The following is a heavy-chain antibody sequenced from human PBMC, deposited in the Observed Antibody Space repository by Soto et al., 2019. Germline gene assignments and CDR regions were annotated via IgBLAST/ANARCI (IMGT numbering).Heavy chain of an antibody. V-gene: IGHV1-2*02. Sequence: ASVKVSCKASGYTFSDYCIHWVRQAPGQGLEWMGWINPNSGDTKYAPKFQGGVTMTRDTSITTAYMELSRLRSGDTAVYYCAREPATAKPEGVDFWGQGTLVTVSS. J-gene: IGHJ4*02. D-gene: IGHD1-1*01. CDR1: GYTFSDYC. CDR2: INPNSGDT. CDR3: AREPATAKPEGVDF.